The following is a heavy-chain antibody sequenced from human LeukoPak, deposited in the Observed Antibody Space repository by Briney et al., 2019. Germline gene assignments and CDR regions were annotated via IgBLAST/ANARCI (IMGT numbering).Heavy chain of an antibody. J-gene: IGHJ4*02. CDR1: GFTFSSYG. V-gene: IGHV3-33*08. Sequence: GGSLRLSCAASGFTFSSYGMHWVRQAPGKGLEWVAVIWYGGSNKYYADSVKGRFTISRDNSKNTLHLQMNSLRAEDTAVYYCARDRGGIDYWGQGTLVTVSS. CDR3: ARDRGGIDY. D-gene: IGHD3-10*01. CDR2: IWYGGSNK.